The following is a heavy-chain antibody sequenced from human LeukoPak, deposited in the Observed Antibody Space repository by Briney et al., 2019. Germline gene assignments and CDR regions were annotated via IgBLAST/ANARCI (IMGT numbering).Heavy chain of an antibody. CDR1: GFTFSTSG. CDR2: IQYDDSEK. D-gene: IGHD2-15*01. CDR3: ARSLGYCSGGSRYSRYFDY. Sequence: PGGSLRLSCAASGFTFSTSGMHWVRQAPGKGLEWVAFIQYDDSEKYYADSVKGRCTISRDNSKNTVYLQMHSLRAEDTALYYCARSLGYCSGGSRYSRYFDYWGQGTLVTVSS. V-gene: IGHV3-33*05. J-gene: IGHJ4*02.